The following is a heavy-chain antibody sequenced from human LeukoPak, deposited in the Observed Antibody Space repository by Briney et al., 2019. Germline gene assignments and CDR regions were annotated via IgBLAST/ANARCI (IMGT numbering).Heavy chain of an antibody. CDR3: ARGTGSWLRLTRWFDP. D-gene: IGHD5-12*01. CDR2: MNPNSGNT. V-gene: IGHV1-8*01. CDR1: GYTFTNYD. Sequence: ASVKVSCKASGYTFTNYDINWVRQATGQGLEWMGWMNPNSGNTDYAQKFQGRVTMTRNTSISTAYMELSSLVSEDTAVYYCARGTGSWLRLTRWFDPWGQGSLVTVSS. J-gene: IGHJ5*02.